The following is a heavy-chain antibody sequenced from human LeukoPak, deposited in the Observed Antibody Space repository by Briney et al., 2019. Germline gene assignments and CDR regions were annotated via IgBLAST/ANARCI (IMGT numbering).Heavy chain of an antibody. CDR3: AKGQGVYSSSWPNFDY. Sequence: PGGSLRLSCAASGFTFSDYYMSWIRQAPGKGLEWVSYISSSGSTIYYADSVKGRFTISRDNAKNSLYLQMNSLRAEDTAVYYCAKGQGVYSSSWPNFDYWGQGTLVAVSS. J-gene: IGHJ4*02. CDR1: GFTFSDYY. D-gene: IGHD6-13*01. CDR2: ISSSGSTI. V-gene: IGHV3-11*01.